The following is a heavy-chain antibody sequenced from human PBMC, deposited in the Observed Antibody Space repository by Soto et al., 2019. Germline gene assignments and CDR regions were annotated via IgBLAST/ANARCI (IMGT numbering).Heavy chain of an antibody. Sequence: QINLIESGPTLVKPTQTLTLTCTFSGFSLSTSGAAVGWVRQPPGRALEWLALIYWDGDKRYNASLGNRLTITNDTSMTQVVLTLTNVDPADTATYYCAHRATMTIFGLIIDNGIWFDPWGQGTRVIVSS. CDR3: AHRATMTIFGLIIDNGIWFDP. CDR2: IYWDGDK. CDR1: GFSLSTSGAA. J-gene: IGHJ5*02. D-gene: IGHD3-3*01. V-gene: IGHV2-5*02.